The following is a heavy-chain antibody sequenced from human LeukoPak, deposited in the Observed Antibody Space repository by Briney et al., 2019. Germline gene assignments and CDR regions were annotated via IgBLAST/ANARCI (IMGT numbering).Heavy chain of an antibody. Sequence: PSETLSLTCAVYGGSFSGYYWSWIRQPPGKGLEWIGEINHSGSTNYNPSLKSRVTISVDTSKNQFSLKLSSVTAADTAVYYCARDQQRLVPRARYYFDYWGQGTLVTVSP. J-gene: IGHJ4*02. CDR3: ARDQQRLVPRARYYFDY. D-gene: IGHD6-13*01. CDR2: INHSGST. CDR1: GGSFSGYY. V-gene: IGHV4-34*01.